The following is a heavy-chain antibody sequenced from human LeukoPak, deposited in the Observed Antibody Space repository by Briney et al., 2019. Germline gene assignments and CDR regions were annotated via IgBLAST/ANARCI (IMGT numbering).Heavy chain of an antibody. Sequence: SVKVSCKASGGTFSSYAISWVRQAPGQGLEWMGRIIPIFGTANYAQKFQGRVTITTDESTSTAYMELSSLRSEDTAVYYCARGRRYCSGGSCVPTTYYMDVWGKGTTVTVSS. J-gene: IGHJ6*03. CDR3: ARGRRYCSGGSCVPTTYYMDV. CDR2: IIPIFGTA. V-gene: IGHV1-69*05. D-gene: IGHD2-15*01. CDR1: GGTFSSYA.